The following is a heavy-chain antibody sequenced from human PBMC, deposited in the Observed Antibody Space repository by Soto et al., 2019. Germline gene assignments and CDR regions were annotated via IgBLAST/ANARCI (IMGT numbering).Heavy chain of an antibody. Sequence: ASVKVSCKASGYRFTSYGIGWVRQAPGQGLEWMGWINAYNGNTNYAQNLQGRVTLTTDTSTTTAYMELRSLTSDDRAVYYCAKNGQPPYYYYGMDVWGQGTTVTVSS. CDR3: AKNGQPPYYYYGMDV. D-gene: IGHD2-8*01. CDR2: INAYNGNT. J-gene: IGHJ6*02. V-gene: IGHV1-18*01. CDR1: GYRFTSYG.